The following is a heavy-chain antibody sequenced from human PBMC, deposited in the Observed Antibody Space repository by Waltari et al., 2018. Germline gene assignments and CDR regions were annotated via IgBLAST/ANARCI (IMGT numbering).Heavy chain of an antibody. CDR1: GGSISSGGYY. D-gene: IGHD3-3*01. V-gene: IGHV4-31*03. CDR3: ARVAEGDFWSGYGYYFDY. Sequence: QVQLQESGPGLVKPSQTLSLTCTVSGGSISSGGYYWSWIRQHPGKGLEWIGYIYYSGGTYYNPALKSRVTISVDTSKNQFSLKLSSVTAADTAVYYCARVAEGDFWSGYGYYFDYWGQGTLVTVSS. CDR2: IYYSGGT. J-gene: IGHJ4*02.